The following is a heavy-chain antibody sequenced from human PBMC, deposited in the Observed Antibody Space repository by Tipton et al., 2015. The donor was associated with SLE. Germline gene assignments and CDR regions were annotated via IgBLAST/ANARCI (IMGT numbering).Heavy chain of an antibody. V-gene: IGHV3-21*04. Sequence: SLRLSCAASGFTFSSYSMNWVRQAPAKGLEWVSSISSSSSYIYYADSVKGRFTISRDNAKNTLYLQMNSLRAEDTAVYYCAKDERRITMIGDAFDIWGQGTMVTVSS. CDR3: AKDERRITMIGDAFDI. CDR2: ISSSSSYI. D-gene: IGHD3-22*01. CDR1: GFTFSSYS. J-gene: IGHJ3*02.